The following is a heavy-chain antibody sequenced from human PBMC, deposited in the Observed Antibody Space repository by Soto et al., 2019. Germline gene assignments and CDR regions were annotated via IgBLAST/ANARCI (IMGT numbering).Heavy chain of an antibody. Sequence: GGSLRLSCAASGFTFSSYGMHWVRQAPGKGLEWVAVIWYDGSNKYYADSVKGRFTISRDNSKNTLYLQMNSLRAEDTAVYYCARDSGSLSYYYYGMDVWGQGTTVTVSS. CDR3: ARDSGSLSYYYYGMDV. D-gene: IGHD1-26*01. V-gene: IGHV3-33*01. CDR1: GFTFSSYG. CDR2: IWYDGSNK. J-gene: IGHJ6*02.